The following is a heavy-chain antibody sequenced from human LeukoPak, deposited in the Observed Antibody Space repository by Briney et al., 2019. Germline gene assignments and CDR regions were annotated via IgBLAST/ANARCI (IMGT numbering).Heavy chain of an antibody. CDR3: ARDRWELLEEQGEQTLDY. CDR1: GFTFSSYW. D-gene: IGHD1-26*01. J-gene: IGHJ4*02. Sequence: PGGSLRLSCAASGFTFSSYWMSWVRQAPGKGLEWVANIKQDGSEKYYVDSVKGRFTISRDNAKNSLYLQMNSLRAEDTAVYYCARDRWELLEEQGEQTLDYWGQGTLVTVSS. V-gene: IGHV3-7*01. CDR2: IKQDGSEK.